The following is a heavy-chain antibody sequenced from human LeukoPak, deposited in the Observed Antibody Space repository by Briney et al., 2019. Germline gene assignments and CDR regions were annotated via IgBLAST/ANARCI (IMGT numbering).Heavy chain of an antibody. J-gene: IGHJ3*02. D-gene: IGHD2-15*01. CDR3: AKLARMTDAFDI. CDR2: TRNKANSYST. CDR1: GFTFSSYS. V-gene: IGHV3-72*01. Sequence: GGSLRLSCAASGFTFSSYSMNWVRQAPGKGLEWVGRTRNKANSYSTEYAASVKGRFTISRDDSKNSLYLQMNSLKTEDTAVYYCAKLARMTDAFDIWGQGTMVTVSS.